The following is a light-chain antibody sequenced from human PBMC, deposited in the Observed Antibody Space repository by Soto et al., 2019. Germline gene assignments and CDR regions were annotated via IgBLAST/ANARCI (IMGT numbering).Light chain of an antibody. J-gene: IGLJ2*01. V-gene: IGLV2-14*03. CDR1: NSDIGSYNF. CDR2: DVS. CDR3: SSYATRNTRVV. Sequence: QSVLTQPASVSGSPGQSITISCTGSNSDIGSYNFVSWYQQHPGKAPKLMIYDVSNRPSGVSSRFSGSKSGNTASLTISGLQAEDEGHYYCSSYATRNTRVVFGGGTKLTVL.